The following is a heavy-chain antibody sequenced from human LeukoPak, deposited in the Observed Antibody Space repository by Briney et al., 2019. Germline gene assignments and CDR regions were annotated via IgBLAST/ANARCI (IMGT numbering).Heavy chain of an antibody. J-gene: IGHJ3*02. V-gene: IGHV4-39*07. CDR3: ARDWSRYYCSSTSCYAHRAFDI. CDR1: GGSISSSSYY. Sequence: SETLSLTCTVSGGSISSSSYYWGWIRQPPGKGLEWIGSIYYSGSTYYNPSLKSRVTISVDTSKDQFSLKLSSVTAADTAVYYCARDWSRYYCSSTSCYAHRAFDIWGQGTMVTVSS. D-gene: IGHD2-2*01. CDR2: IYYSGST.